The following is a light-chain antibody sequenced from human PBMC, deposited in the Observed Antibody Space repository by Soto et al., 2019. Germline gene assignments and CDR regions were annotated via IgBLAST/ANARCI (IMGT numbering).Light chain of an antibody. Sequence: QSVLTQPASVSGSPGQSITISCTGTSSDVGGYAYVSWYQQYPGKAPKLVISEVSNRPSGVSHRFSGSRSGNTAYLTISGLQAEDDAYYYCSSYTSSTTPVFGGGTKLTVL. J-gene: IGLJ3*02. CDR3: SSYTSSTTPV. CDR2: EVS. V-gene: IGLV2-14*01. CDR1: SSDVGGYAY.